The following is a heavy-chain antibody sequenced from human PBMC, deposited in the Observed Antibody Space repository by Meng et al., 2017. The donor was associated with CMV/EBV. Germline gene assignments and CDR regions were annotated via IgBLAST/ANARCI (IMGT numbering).Heavy chain of an antibody. J-gene: IGHJ6*02. D-gene: IGHD3-10*01. CDR1: GGSISSSSYY. V-gene: IGHV4-39*01. Sequence: SETLSLTCTVSGGSISSSSYYWGWIRQPPGQGLEWIGSIYYSGSTYYNPSLKSRVTISVDTSKNQFSLKLSSVTAADTAVYYCARAYGQYYYYYYGMDVWGQGTTVTVSS. CDR2: IYYSGST. CDR3: ARAYGQYYYYYYGMDV.